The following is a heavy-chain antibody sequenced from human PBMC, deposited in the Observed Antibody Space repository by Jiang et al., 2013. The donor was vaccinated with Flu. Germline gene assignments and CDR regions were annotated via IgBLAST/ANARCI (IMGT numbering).Heavy chain of an antibody. CDR3: ARGFGGELELRLAPHTHNWFDP. Sequence: GPGLVKPSETLSLTCTVSGGSISSSSYYWGWIRQPPGKGLEWIGSIYYSGSTYYNPSLKSRVTISVDTSKNQFSLKLSSVTAADTAVYYCARGFGGELELRLAPHTHNWFDPWGQGTLVTVSS. V-gene: IGHV4-39*01. J-gene: IGHJ5*02. CDR1: GGSISSSSYY. D-gene: IGHD1-7*01. CDR2: IYYSGST.